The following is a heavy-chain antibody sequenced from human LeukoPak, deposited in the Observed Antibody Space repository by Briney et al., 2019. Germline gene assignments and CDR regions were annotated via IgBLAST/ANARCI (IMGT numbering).Heavy chain of an antibody. CDR1: GDSVSSNSAA. Sequence: SQTLSLTCAISGDSVSSNSAAWNWIRQSPSRGLEWLGRTYYRSKWYNDYAVSVKSRITINPDTSKNQFSLQLNSVTPEDTAVYYCARGVEWELLPFRFDWFDPWGQGTLVTVSS. V-gene: IGHV6-1*01. CDR2: TYYRSKWYN. CDR3: ARGVEWELLPFRFDWFDP. D-gene: IGHD1-26*01. J-gene: IGHJ5*02.